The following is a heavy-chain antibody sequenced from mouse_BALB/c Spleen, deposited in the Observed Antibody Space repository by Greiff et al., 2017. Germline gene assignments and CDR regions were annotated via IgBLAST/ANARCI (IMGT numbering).Heavy chain of an antibody. CDR3: TRPFDSFAY. V-gene: IGHV6-6*02. Sequence: EVKVEESGGGLVQPGGSMKLSCVASGFTFSNYWMNWVRQSPEKGLEWVAEIRLKSNNYATHYAESVKGRFTISRDDSKSSVYLQMNNLRAEDTGIYYCTRPFDSFAYWGQGTLVTVSA. D-gene: IGHD2-4*01. CDR2: IRLKSNNYAT. CDR1: GFTFSNYW. J-gene: IGHJ3*01.